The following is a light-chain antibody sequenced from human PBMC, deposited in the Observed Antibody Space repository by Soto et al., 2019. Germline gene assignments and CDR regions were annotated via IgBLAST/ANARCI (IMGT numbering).Light chain of an antibody. J-gene: IGKJ4*01. CDR3: QQRSVWRT. Sequence: VLTQSPATLSLSPGERATLSCRASESVNSYLAWYQQKPGQAPRLLIYDASNRATGVPARFSGSGSGTDFTLTISSLEPEDFAVYYCQQRSVWRTFGGGTKVEIK. V-gene: IGKV3-11*01. CDR1: ESVNSY. CDR2: DAS.